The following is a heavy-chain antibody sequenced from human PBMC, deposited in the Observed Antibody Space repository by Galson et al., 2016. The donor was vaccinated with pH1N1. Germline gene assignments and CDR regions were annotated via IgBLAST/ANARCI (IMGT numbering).Heavy chain of an antibody. Sequence: SLRLSCAASGFTFSNHGMHWVRQAPGKGLEWVAVIWDDGSVDFRAGSVRGRFTISRDNSKRTLYLQMNSLRAEDTAVYHCARDAGNRWFGPLDYWGRGTPCTNPQRTASRTRLVQMDRAGDREQAGLSLGGAAGHRGVGPLGYRGPGTLVPVSS. CDR3: ARDAGNRWFGPLDYWGRGTPCTNPQRTASRTRLVQMDRAGDREQAGLSLGGAAGHRGVGPLGY. CDR2: IWDDGSVD. J-gene: IGHJ4*02. V-gene: IGHV3-33*08. D-gene: IGHD3-10*01. CDR1: GFTFSNHG.